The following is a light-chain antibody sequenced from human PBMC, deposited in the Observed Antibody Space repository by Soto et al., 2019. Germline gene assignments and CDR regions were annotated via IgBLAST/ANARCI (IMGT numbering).Light chain of an antibody. V-gene: IGKV3-20*01. CDR1: QSVSSN. CDR2: GAS. J-gene: IGKJ4*01. CDR3: QLYGTSLFT. Sequence: EIVMTQSPATLSVSPGERATLSCRASQSVSSNLAWYRQRPGQAPRLLIYGASSRATGIPDRFSGSGSGTDFTLTISRLDPEDFAVYYCQLYGTSLFTFGAGTKVDIK.